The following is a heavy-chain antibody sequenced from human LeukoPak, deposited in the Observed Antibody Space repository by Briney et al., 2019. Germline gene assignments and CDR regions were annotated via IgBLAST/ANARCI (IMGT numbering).Heavy chain of an antibody. CDR2: IKSKTDGGTT. D-gene: IGHD3-22*01. CDR3: ATTNGPNYYDSSGYYWGAFDI. J-gene: IGHJ3*02. V-gene: IGHV3-15*01. CDR1: GFTFSNAW. Sequence: GGSLRLSCAASGFTFSNAWMSWVRQAPGKGLEWVGRIKSKTDGGTTDYAAPVKGRFTISRDDSKNTLYLQMNSLKTEDTAVYYCATTNGPNYYDSSGYYWGAFDIWGQGTMVTVSS.